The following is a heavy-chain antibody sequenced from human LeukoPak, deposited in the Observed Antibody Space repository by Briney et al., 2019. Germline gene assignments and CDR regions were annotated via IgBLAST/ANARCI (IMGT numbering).Heavy chain of an antibody. V-gene: IGHV3-30*02. D-gene: IGHD5-18*01. J-gene: IGHJ4*01. CDR1: GFTFSSYG. CDR2: IRYDGNNK. CDR3: AKLLAGGYNGCQNDY. Sequence: GGSLRLSCAASGFTFSSYGMHWVRQAPGKGLEWVAFIRYDGNNKYYADSVKGRFTISRDNSKNTLYLQMNSLRAEDTAVYYCAKLLAGGYNGCQNDYWGQGILVTVSS.